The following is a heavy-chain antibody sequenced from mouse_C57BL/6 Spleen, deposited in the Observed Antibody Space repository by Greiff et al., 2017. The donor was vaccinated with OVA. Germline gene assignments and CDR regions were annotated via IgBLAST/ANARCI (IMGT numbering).Heavy chain of an antibody. CDR1: GFTFSSYT. CDR2: ISGGGGNT. Sequence: EVQGVESGGGLVKPGGSLKLSCAASGFTFSSYTMSWVRQTPEKRLEWVATISGGGGNTYYPDSVKGRFTISRDNAKNTLYLQMSSLRSEDTALYYCARDLHYYGSSSLAMDYWGQGTSVTVSS. CDR3: ARDLHYYGSSSLAMDY. J-gene: IGHJ4*01. V-gene: IGHV5-9*01. D-gene: IGHD1-1*01.